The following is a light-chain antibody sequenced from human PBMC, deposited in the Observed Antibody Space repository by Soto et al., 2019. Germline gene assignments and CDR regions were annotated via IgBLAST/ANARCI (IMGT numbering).Light chain of an antibody. CDR2: DVS. Sequence: QSVLTQPASVSGSPGQSITISCAGTSSDVGGYNFVSWYQHHPGKVPKLMIYDVSNRPSGVSNRFSGSKSGNTASLTISGLQAEYEADYYCSSYTSSSTLVFGGGTKVTVL. J-gene: IGLJ2*01. CDR3: SSYTSSSTLV. CDR1: SSDVGGYNF. V-gene: IGLV2-14*03.